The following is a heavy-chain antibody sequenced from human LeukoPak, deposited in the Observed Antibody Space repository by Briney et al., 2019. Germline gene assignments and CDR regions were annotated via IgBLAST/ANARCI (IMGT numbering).Heavy chain of an antibody. CDR1: GGTFSSYA. D-gene: IGHD6-6*01. V-gene: IGHV1-69*01. Sequence: SVTVSCKASGGTFSSYAISWVRQAPGQGLEWMGGIIPIFGTANYAQKFQGRVTITADESTSTAYMELSSLRSEDTAVYYCARVRVIPYSSLDWFDPWGQGTLVTVSS. J-gene: IGHJ5*02. CDR2: IIPIFGTA. CDR3: ARVRVIPYSSLDWFDP.